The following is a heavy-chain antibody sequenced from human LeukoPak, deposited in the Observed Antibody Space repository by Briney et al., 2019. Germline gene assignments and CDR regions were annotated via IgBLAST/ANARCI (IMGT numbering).Heavy chain of an antibody. CDR1: GGTFSSYT. J-gene: IGHJ4*02. Sequence: ASVKVSCKASGGTFSSYTISWVRQAPGQGPEWMGRIIPILGIANYAQKFQGRVTITADKSTSTAYMELSSLGSEDTAVYYCARGARHFDYWGQGTLVTVSS. D-gene: IGHD6-6*01. V-gene: IGHV1-69*02. CDR3: ARGARHFDY. CDR2: IIPILGIA.